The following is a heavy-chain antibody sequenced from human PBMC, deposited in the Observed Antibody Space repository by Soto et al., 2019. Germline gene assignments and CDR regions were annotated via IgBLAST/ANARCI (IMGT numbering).Heavy chain of an antibody. V-gene: IGHV1-69*13. CDR3: ARVVGATTAVAFDI. J-gene: IGHJ3*02. CDR2: IIPIFGTA. D-gene: IGHD1-26*01. CDR1: GGTFSSYA. Sequence: SVKVSCKASGGTFSSYAISWVRQAPGQGLEWMGGIIPIFGTANYAQKFQGRVTITADESTSTAYMQLSSLRSEDTAMYYCARVVGATTAVAFDIWGQGTMVTVSS.